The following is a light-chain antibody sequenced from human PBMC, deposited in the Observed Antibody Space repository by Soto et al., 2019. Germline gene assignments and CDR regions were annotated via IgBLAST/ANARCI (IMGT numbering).Light chain of an antibody. CDR1: SSDVGGYNY. CDR2: EVS. CDR3: SSYTSSSTRDV. Sequence: QSALTQAAAVSGSPGQSITISCTGTSSDVGGYNYVSWYQQHPGKAPKLMIYEVSNRPSGVSNRFSGSKSGNTASLTISGLQAEDEADYYCSSYTSSSTRDVFGTGTKVTVL. V-gene: IGLV2-14*01. J-gene: IGLJ1*01.